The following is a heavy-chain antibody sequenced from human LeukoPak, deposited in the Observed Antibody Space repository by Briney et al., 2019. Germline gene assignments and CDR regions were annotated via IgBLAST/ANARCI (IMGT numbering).Heavy chain of an antibody. J-gene: IGHJ4*02. CDR3: ARAAIRVDFFDS. Sequence: GGSLRLSCAASGFLFSGHAMVWIRQAPGKGLECVSSISSHAAYINYADSVKGRFTISRDNDKNSLFLDMKSLRVDDTAVYFCARAAIRVDFFDSWGQGTLVTVSS. V-gene: IGHV3-21*01. D-gene: IGHD2-2*01. CDR2: ISSHAAYI. CDR1: GFLFSGHA.